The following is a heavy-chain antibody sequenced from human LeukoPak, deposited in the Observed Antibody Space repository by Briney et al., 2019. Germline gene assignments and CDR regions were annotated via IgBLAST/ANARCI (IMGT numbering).Heavy chain of an antibody. CDR3: AKAADSGWYWVDY. CDR2: ISSDGTNK. CDR1: RFTFSSYA. Sequence: RGSLRLSCAASRFTFSSYAMHWVRQAPGKGLEWVAVISSDGTNKYYPDSVKGRFTISRDNSMNTLYLQMNSLRAEDTAVYYCAKAADSGWYWVDYWGQGTLVTVSS. D-gene: IGHD6-19*01. V-gene: IGHV3-30*18. J-gene: IGHJ4*02.